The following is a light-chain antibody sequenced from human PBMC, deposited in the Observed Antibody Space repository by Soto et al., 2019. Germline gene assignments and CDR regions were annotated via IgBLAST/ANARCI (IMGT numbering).Light chain of an antibody. V-gene: IGLV2-11*01. CDR2: DVS. CDR1: SSDVGGYNY. J-gene: IGLJ3*02. Sequence: QSALTQPRSVSGSPGQSVTISCTGTSSDVGGYNYVSWYQQHPGKAPKLMIYDVSKWPSGVPDRFSGSKSGNTASLTISGLPAEDEADYYCCSYAGSSLWVFGGGTKLTVL. CDR3: CSYAGSSLWV.